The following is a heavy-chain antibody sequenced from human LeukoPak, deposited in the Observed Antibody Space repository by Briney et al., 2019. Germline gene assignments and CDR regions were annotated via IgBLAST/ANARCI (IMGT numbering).Heavy chain of an antibody. CDR1: GFTFSSYG. CDR3: AKALTYYYDSSGPGGAFDI. CDR2: ISYDGSNK. D-gene: IGHD3-22*01. Sequence: GGSLRLSCAASGFTFSSYGMHWVRQAPGKGLEWVAVISYDGSNKYYADSVKGRFTISRDNSKNTLYLQMSSLRAEDTAVYYCAKALTYYYDSSGPGGAFDIWGQGTMVTVSS. V-gene: IGHV3-30*18. J-gene: IGHJ3*02.